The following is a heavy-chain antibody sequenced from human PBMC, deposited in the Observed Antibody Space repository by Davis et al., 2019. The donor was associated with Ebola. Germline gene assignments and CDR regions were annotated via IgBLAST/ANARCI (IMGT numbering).Heavy chain of an antibody. V-gene: IGHV3-23*01. D-gene: IGHD3-22*01. CDR1: GFTFSSYA. J-gene: IGHJ4*02. Sequence: PGGSLRLSCAASGFTFSSYAMSWIRQAPGKGLEWVSAISGSGGSTYYADSVKGRFTISRDNSKNTLYLQMNSLRAEDTAVYYCARARYYDSSGYYDYWGQGTLVTVSS. CDR2: ISGSGGST. CDR3: ARARYYDSSGYYDY.